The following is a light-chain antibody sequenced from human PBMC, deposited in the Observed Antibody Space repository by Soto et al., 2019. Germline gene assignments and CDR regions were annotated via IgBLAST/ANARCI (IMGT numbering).Light chain of an antibody. Sequence: DIQMTQSPSTLSASVGDRVTITCRASQSISSWLAWYQQKPWKAPNLLIYQASNLKSGVPSRFSGSGSGTEFTLTINSLQPDDFATYYCQHYNVMWAFGQGTKVDIK. CDR2: QAS. CDR3: QHYNVMWA. J-gene: IGKJ1*01. CDR1: QSISSW. V-gene: IGKV1-5*03.